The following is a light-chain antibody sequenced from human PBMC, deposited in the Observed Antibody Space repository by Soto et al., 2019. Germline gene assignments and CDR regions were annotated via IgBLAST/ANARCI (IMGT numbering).Light chain of an antibody. J-gene: IGLJ1*01. CDR3: SSYTSSSPYYV. Sequence: QSVLTQPASVSGSPGQSITISCTGTSSDVGAYNYVSWYQQHPGKAPKLMIYDVSDRPSGVSNRFSGSKSGNTASLTIAGLQAEDEADYYCSSYTSSSPYYVFGTGTKVTVL. V-gene: IGLV2-14*03. CDR1: SSDVGAYNY. CDR2: DVS.